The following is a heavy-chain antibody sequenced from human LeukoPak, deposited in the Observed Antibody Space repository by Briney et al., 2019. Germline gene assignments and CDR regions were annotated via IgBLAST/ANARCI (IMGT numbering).Heavy chain of an antibody. CDR1: GGSISTYS. CDR3: ARAALRTPLTYFDY. J-gene: IGHJ4*02. V-gene: IGHV4-59*12. Sequence: PSETLSLTCAVSGGSISTYSWSWIRQPPGKGLEWIGYMHNSGNTKYNPSLKSRVTISVDTSKNHFSLKLYSVTAADTAVYYCARAALRTPLTYFDYWGQGTLVTVSS. CDR2: MHNSGNT. D-gene: IGHD5-12*01.